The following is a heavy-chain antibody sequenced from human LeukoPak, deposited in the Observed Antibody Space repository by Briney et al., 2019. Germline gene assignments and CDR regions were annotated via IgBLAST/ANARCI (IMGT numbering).Heavy chain of an antibody. J-gene: IGHJ4*02. CDR3: AKVMTRTMVRGVPPSDY. V-gene: IGHV3-23*01. Sequence: GGSLRLSCVGSGFTFGSYSMSWVRQAPGKGLEWVSAISGSGGSTYYADSVKGRFTVSRDNSKNTLYLQMNSLRAEDTAVYYCAKVMTRTMVRGVPPSDYWGQGTLVTVSS. CDR1: GFTFGSYS. CDR2: ISGSGGST. D-gene: IGHD3-10*01.